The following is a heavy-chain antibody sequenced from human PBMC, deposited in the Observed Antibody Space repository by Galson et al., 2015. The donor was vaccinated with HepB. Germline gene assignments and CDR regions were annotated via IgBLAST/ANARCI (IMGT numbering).Heavy chain of an antibody. CDR2: ISDDGRTDE. V-gene: IGHV3-30*04. CDR3: ARESRSAIPDY. J-gene: IGHJ4*02. D-gene: IGHD6-25*01. Sequence: SLRLSCAASGFTFSTYAMHWVRQAPGKGLDWLAVISDDGRTDEFYADSVKGRFTISRDNSKNTLYLQMNSLGVEDTALYYCARESRSAIPDYWGQGTLVTVSS. CDR1: GFTFSTYA.